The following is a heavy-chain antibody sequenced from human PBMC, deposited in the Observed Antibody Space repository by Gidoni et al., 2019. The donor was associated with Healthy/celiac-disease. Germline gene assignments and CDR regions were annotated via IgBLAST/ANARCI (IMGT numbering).Heavy chain of an antibody. Sequence: EVQLLESGGGLVQPGGSLILSCAASGFTFSSYAMSWVRQAPGKGLEWVSAISGSGGSTYYADAVKGRFTNSRDNSKNTLYLQMNSLRAEDTAVYYCAKDLGGRYPAFDIWGQGTMVTVSS. J-gene: IGHJ3*02. CDR2: ISGSGGST. V-gene: IGHV3-23*01. D-gene: IGHD3-16*01. CDR1: GFTFSSYA. CDR3: AKDLGGRYPAFDI.